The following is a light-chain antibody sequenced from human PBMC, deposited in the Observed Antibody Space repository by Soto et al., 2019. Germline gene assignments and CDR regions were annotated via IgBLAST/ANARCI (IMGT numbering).Light chain of an antibody. CDR2: GAS. J-gene: IGKJ1*01. CDR1: QSVSSSY. V-gene: IGKV3-20*01. CDR3: QQYSNSRT. Sequence: EIVLTQSPGTLSLSPGERATLSCRASQSVSSSYLAWYQQKPGQAPRLLIYGASSRATGIPDRFSGSGSETDFTLTISRLEPEDFAVYYCQQYSNSRTFGQGTKEDIK.